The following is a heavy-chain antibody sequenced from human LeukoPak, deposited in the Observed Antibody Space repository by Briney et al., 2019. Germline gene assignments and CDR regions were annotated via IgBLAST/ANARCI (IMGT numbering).Heavy chain of an antibody. Sequence: GGSLRLSCAASGFTLSSYAMSWVRQAPGKGLEWVSTISGSGSSTYYADSVKGRFTISSNSSKNTLYLQMNGLRAEDTAVYYCAKDPADCSGGSCYGASYFQHWGQGTLVTVSS. CDR3: AKDPADCSGGSCYGASYFQH. D-gene: IGHD2-15*01. CDR1: GFTLSSYA. V-gene: IGHV3-23*01. J-gene: IGHJ1*01. CDR2: ISGSGSST.